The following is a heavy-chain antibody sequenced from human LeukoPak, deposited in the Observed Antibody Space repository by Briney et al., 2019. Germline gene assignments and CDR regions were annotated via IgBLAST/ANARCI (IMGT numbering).Heavy chain of an antibody. D-gene: IGHD1/OR15-1a*01. Sequence: AGGSLRLSCAAYGFTFSSYGMQWVRQAPGKGLEWVAFIRYDGSNKYYADSVKGRFTISRDNSKNTLYLQMNSLRAEDTAVYHCAKKTGITGYAFDIWGQGTMVPVSS. CDR3: AKKTGITGYAFDI. V-gene: IGHV3-30*02. CDR1: GFTFSSYG. J-gene: IGHJ3*02. CDR2: IRYDGSNK.